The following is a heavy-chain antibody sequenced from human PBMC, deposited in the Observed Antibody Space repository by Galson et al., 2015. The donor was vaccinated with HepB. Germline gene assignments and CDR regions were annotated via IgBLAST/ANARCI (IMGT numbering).Heavy chain of an antibody. Sequence: LSLTCTVSGGSISSYYWSWIRQPPGKGLEWIGYIYYSGSTNYNPSLKSRVTISVDTSKNQFSLKLSSVTAADTAVYYCAREGASSGWTKVGFHYYGMDVWGQGTTVTVSS. D-gene: IGHD6-19*01. J-gene: IGHJ6*02. CDR1: GGSISSYY. V-gene: IGHV4-59*01. CDR2: IYYSGST. CDR3: AREGASSGWTKVGFHYYGMDV.